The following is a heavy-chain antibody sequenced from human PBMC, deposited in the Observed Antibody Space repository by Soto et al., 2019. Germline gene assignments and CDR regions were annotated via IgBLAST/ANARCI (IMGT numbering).Heavy chain of an antibody. Sequence: GGSLRLSCAASGFTFSSYAMHWVRQAPGKGLEYVSAISSNGGSTYYANSVKGRFTISRDNSKNTLYLQMGSLRAEDMAVYYCARDGGYYYGSGSYRPTYYYYYMDVWGKGTTVTVSS. V-gene: IGHV3-64*01. D-gene: IGHD3-10*01. J-gene: IGHJ6*03. CDR1: GFTFSSYA. CDR2: ISSNGGST. CDR3: ARDGGYYYGSGSYRPTYYYYYMDV.